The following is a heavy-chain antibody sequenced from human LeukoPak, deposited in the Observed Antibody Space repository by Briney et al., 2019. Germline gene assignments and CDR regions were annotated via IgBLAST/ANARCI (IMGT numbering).Heavy chain of an antibody. CDR1: GFTFSSYE. J-gene: IGHJ6*03. D-gene: IGHD4-17*01. V-gene: IGHV3-48*03. CDR2: ISSSGSTI. Sequence: GGSLRLSCAASGFTFSSYEMNWVRQAPGKGLEWVSYISSSGSTIYYADSVKGRFTISRDNAKNSLYLQMNSLRAEDTAVYYCARETTVTTVLAWHYYYYMDVWGKGTTVTVSS. CDR3: ARETTVTTVLAWHYYYYMDV.